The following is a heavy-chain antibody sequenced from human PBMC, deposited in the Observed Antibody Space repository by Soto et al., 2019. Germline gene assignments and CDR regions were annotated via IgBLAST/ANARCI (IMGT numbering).Heavy chain of an antibody. CDR1: EYSFPIYW. D-gene: IGHD3-10*01. J-gene: IGHJ4*02. V-gene: IGHV5-10-1*03. CDR2: IDPSDSFA. CDR3: ARHQAGSGNSNFDF. Sequence: EVQLVQSGAEVREAGESLKISCQAFEYSFPIYWISWVRQMPGAGLEWMGRIDPSDSFATYSPSFQGHVTISADKSTSIVYLQWSSLKASDTATYYCARHQAGSGNSNFDFWGQGTQVTVSS.